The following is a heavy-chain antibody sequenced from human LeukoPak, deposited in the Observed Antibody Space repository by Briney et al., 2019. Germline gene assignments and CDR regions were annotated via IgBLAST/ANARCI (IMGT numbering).Heavy chain of an antibody. Sequence: GGSLRLSCAASGFTFSSYAMSWVRQAPGKGLEWVLAISGSGGSTYYADSVKGRFTISRDNSKNTLYLQMNSLRAEDTAVYYCAKDPSTGYSSSWNWFDPWGQGTLVTVSS. CDR1: GFTFSSYA. CDR3: AKDPSTGYSSSWNWFDP. J-gene: IGHJ5*02. V-gene: IGHV3-23*01. CDR2: ISGSGGST. D-gene: IGHD6-13*01.